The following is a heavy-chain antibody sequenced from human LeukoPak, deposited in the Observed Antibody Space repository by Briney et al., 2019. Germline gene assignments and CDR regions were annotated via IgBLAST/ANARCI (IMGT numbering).Heavy chain of an antibody. Sequence: AGGSLRLSCAASGFTFDDYTVHWVRQAPGKGLEWVSLISWGGGSTYYADSVKGRFTISRDNSKNSLYLQMNSLRAEDTAVYYCAREGYYFDYWGQGTLVTVSS. J-gene: IGHJ4*02. V-gene: IGHV3-43*01. CDR3: AREGYYFDY. CDR1: GFTFDDYT. CDR2: ISWGGGST.